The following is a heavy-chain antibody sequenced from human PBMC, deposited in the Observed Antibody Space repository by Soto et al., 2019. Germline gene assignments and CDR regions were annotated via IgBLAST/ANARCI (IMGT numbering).Heavy chain of an antibody. Sequence: ASVKVSCKASGYTFTSYGLTWVRQAPGQGLEWMGWISGYNRDTNHAQKFQGRVTMTRDTSTSTAYMELRSLTSDDTAVYYCARVLLRYFDPFDYWGQGTLVTVSS. J-gene: IGHJ4*02. CDR3: ARVLLRYFDPFDY. CDR1: GYTFTSYG. CDR2: ISGYNRDT. V-gene: IGHV1-18*01. D-gene: IGHD3-9*01.